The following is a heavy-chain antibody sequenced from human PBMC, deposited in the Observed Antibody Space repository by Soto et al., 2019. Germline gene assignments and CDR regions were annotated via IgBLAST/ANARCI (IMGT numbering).Heavy chain of an antibody. J-gene: IGHJ4*02. V-gene: IGHV5-51*01. Sequence: PGESLKISCKGSGYSFTTYWIGWVRQMPGKGLEWMGIIYPGDSDTKYSPSFQGQVTISADKSINTAYLQWRSLQASDSAMYYCERVYSSGSDYWGQGTLVTVSS. CDR3: ERVYSSGSDY. CDR2: IYPGDSDT. D-gene: IGHD6-19*01. CDR1: GYSFTTYW.